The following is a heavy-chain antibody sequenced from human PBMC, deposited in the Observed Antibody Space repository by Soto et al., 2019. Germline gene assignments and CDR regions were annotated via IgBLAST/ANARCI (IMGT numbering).Heavy chain of an antibody. CDR1: GFTFSSYA. CDR2: IWYDGSST. J-gene: IGHJ4*02. D-gene: IGHD6-13*01. Sequence: QVQLVESGGGVVQPGGSLRLSCVGSGFTFSSYAMHWVRRAPGRGLEWVVVIWYDGSSTFYVDSVRGRFTISRDNSKNTLYLQMDSLGADDTALYYCARDLVISTSWANTPDVWGQGTLVTVSS. CDR3: ARDLVISTSWANTPDV. V-gene: IGHV3-33*01.